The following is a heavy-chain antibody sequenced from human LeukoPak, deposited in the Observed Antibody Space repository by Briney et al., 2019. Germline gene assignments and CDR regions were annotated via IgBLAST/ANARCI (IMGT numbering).Heavy chain of an antibody. Sequence: SETLSLTCTVSGDSISGVYWSWIRQPPGKGLEWIGYVYYSGDTNYNPSLKSRVTMSLDTPKNQVSLRLSSVTAADTAVYYCARHPFATPFDHWGRGTLLTVSS. CDR3: ARHPFATPFDH. CDR1: GDSISGVY. V-gene: IGHV4-59*08. CDR2: VYYSGDT. D-gene: IGHD2-15*01. J-gene: IGHJ4*02.